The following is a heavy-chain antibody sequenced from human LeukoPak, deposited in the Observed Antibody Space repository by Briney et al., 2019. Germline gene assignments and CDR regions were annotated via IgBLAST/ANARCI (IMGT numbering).Heavy chain of an antibody. J-gene: IGHJ6*02. Sequence: SETLSLTCTVSGGSISSGGYYWSWIRQPPGKGLEWIGYMYYSGSTKYNPSLKSRATISADTSKKKFSLKLSSVTAADTAVYYCARSIVVAGIVSDYYYYGMDVWGQGTTVTVSS. CDR2: MYYSGST. CDR3: ARSIVVAGIVSDYYYYGMDV. V-gene: IGHV4-61*08. D-gene: IGHD6-19*01. CDR1: GGSISSGGYY.